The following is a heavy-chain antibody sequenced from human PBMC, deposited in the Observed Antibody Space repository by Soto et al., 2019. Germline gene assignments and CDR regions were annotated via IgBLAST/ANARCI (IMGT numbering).Heavy chain of an antibody. J-gene: IGHJ5*02. CDR1: GASINDGLYY. V-gene: IGHV4-30-4*08. Sequence: VQVQESGPGLVKPSQTLSLTCTVSGASINDGLYYWSWIRQPPGKGLEWVGFISYTGSTTYNPSLKTRVIISKDTSKTLFSLTLSAVTAADTAVYYCARGATPWGQGTLVTVSS. CDR3: ARGATP. CDR2: ISYTGST.